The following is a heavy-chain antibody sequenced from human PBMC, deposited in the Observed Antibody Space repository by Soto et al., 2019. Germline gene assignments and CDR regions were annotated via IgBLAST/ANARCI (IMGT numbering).Heavy chain of an antibody. J-gene: IGHJ5*02. CDR1: GGSISVHSYY. CDR2: SYYSGTT. V-gene: IGHV4-39*01. Sequence: ESLSLTCTAAGGSISVHSYYWTWIRQPPGKGLEWIGSSYYSGTTYFNPSLKSRATISVDTSKNQFSLRLTSVTAADTAIYSWTRRYNWNDNYFDAWGPGALVTVSS. CDR3: TRRYNWNDNYFDA. D-gene: IGHD1-20*01.